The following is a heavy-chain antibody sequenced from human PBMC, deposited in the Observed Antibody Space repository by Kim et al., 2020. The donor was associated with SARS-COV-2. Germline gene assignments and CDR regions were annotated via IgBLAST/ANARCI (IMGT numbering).Heavy chain of an antibody. CDR1: GFTFSSYG. V-gene: IGHV3-33*05. CDR2: ISYDGSNK. D-gene: IGHD3-10*01. Sequence: GGSLRLSCAASGFTFSSYGMHWVRQAPGKGLEWVAVISYDGSNKYYADSVKGRFTISRDNSKNTLYLQMNSLRAEDTAVYYCARVIYTMVRGVIDYWGQGTLVTVSS. CDR3: ARVIYTMVRGVIDY. J-gene: IGHJ4*02.